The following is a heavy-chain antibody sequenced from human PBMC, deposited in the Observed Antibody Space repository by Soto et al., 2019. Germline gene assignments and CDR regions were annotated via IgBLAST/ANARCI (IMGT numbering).Heavy chain of an antibody. CDR1: GFTFSSYG. V-gene: IGHV3-30*18. D-gene: IGHD6-13*01. CDR2: ISYDGSNK. J-gene: IGHJ6*02. CDR3: AKDRIAAVRGNYYYGMDV. Sequence: PGGSLRLSCAASGFTFSSYGMHWVRQAPGKWLEWVAVISYDGSNKYYADSVKGRFTISRDNSKNTLYLQMNSLRAEDTAVYYCAKDRIAAVRGNYYYGMDVWGQGXTVTVYS.